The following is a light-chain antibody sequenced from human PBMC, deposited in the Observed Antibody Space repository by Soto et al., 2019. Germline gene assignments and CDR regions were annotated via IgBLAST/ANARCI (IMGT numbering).Light chain of an antibody. V-gene: IGKV3-15*01. CDR2: GAS. CDR1: QSVSNN. CDR3: QQYSNWPRT. Sequence: EIVMTQSPATLSVSPGERATLSCRASQSVSNNLAWYQQKPGQAPRLLIDGASTRATGIPARFSGSGSGTYFTLTISSLPSEDFAVYYCQQYSNWPRTFGQGTKLQIK. J-gene: IGKJ2*01.